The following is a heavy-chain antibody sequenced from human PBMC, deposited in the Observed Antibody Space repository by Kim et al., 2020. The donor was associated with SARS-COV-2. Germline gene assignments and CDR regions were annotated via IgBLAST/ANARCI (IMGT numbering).Heavy chain of an antibody. CDR3: ARGLGY. V-gene: IGHV4-34*01. Sequence: GRPNHHPALESRVTISLDTSTSQFSLKLSSVTAADTAVYYCARGLGYWGQGTLVTVSS. J-gene: IGHJ4*02. CDR2: GRP.